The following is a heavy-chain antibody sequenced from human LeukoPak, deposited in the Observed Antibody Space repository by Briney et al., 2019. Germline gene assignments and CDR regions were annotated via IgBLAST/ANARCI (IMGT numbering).Heavy chain of an antibody. CDR1: GGTFSSYA. V-gene: IGHV1-69*06. Sequence: ASVKVSCKASGGTFSSYAISWVRQAPEQGLEWMGGIIPIFGTANYAQKFQGRVTITADKSTSTAYMELSSLRSEDTAVYYCARFVYGSGSSGYGPWGQGTLVTVSS. CDR2: IIPIFGTA. J-gene: IGHJ5*02. CDR3: ARFVYGSGSSGYGP. D-gene: IGHD3-10*01.